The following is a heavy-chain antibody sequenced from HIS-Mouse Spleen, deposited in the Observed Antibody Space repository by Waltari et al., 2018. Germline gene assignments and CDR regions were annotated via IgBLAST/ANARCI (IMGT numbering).Heavy chain of an antibody. J-gene: IGHJ3*02. CDR2: ISYDGSNK. CDR1: GFTFSSYA. V-gene: IGHV3-30-3*01. D-gene: IGHD4-4*01. CDR3: ARAGYSIYDAFDI. Sequence: QVQLVESGGGVVQPGRSLRLSCAASGFTFSSYAMHWVRPAPGKGLEWVAVISYDGSNKYYADSVKGRFTISRDNSKNTLYLQMNSLRAEDTAVYYCARAGYSIYDAFDIWGQGTMVTVSS.